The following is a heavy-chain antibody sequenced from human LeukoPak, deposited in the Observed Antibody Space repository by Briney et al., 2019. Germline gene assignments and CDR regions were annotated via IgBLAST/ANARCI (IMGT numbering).Heavy chain of an antibody. J-gene: IGHJ6*03. D-gene: IGHD4-11*01. Sequence: GGSLRLSCAASGFTFSSYWMSWVRQAPGKGLEWVANIKRGGSEKYYVDSVKGRFTISRDNAKNSLYLQMNSLRAEDTAVYYCARDPHYSNYAPYYYMDVWGKGTTVTVSS. V-gene: IGHV3-7*01. CDR1: GFTFSSYW. CDR2: IKRGGSEK. CDR3: ARDPHYSNYAPYYYMDV.